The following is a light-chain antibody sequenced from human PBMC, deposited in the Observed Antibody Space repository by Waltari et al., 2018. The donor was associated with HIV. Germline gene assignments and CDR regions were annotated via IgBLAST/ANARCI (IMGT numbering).Light chain of an antibody. CDR3: QQYDNLPLT. CDR1: QDISNY. J-gene: IGKJ4*01. Sequence: DIQLTQSPSSLPASVGDRVTITCQASQDISNYLTWDQQKPGKAPKLLIYDASNLETGVPSRFSGSGSGTDFTFTISSLQPEDIATYYCQQYDNLPLTFGGGTKVEIK. CDR2: DAS. V-gene: IGKV1-33*01.